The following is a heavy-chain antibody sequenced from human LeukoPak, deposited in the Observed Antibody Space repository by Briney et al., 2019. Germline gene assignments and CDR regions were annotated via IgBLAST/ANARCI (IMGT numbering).Heavy chain of an antibody. V-gene: IGHV4-38-2*02. CDR2: IYHSGST. CDR3: ARDQPPNYYDSSGHYYDPYY. CDR1: GYSISSGYY. Sequence: SETLSLTCTVSGYSISSGYYWGWIRQPPGKGLEWIGSIYHSGSTYYNPSLKSRVTISVDTSKNQFSLKLSSVTAADTAVYYCARDQPPNYYDSSGHYYDPYYWGQGTLVTVSS. J-gene: IGHJ4*02. D-gene: IGHD3-22*01.